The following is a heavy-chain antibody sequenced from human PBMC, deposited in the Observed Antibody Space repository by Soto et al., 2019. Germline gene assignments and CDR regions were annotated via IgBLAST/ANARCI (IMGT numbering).Heavy chain of an antibody. CDR1: AYSISSGYY. Sequence: PSETLSLTCAVSAYSISSGYYWGCIRQPPGKGLEWIGSIYHSGSTYYNPSLKSRVTISVDTSKNQFSLKLRSVTAADTAVYYCARMGFYYDSSGYDYWGQGTLVTVSS. J-gene: IGHJ4*02. V-gene: IGHV4-38-2*01. CDR2: IYHSGST. CDR3: ARMGFYYDSSGYDY. D-gene: IGHD3-22*01.